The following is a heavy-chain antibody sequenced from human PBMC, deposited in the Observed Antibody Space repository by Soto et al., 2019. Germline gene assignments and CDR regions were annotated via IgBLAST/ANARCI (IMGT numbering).Heavy chain of an antibody. J-gene: IGHJ6*02. CDR1: GYVFTGYY. CDR2: INPNSGGT. Sequence: ASVKVSCKASGYVFTGYYMHWVRQAPGQGLEWMGWINPNSGGTNYAQKFQGWVTMTRDTSISTAYMELSRLRSDDTAVYYCAREGYDSYGMDVWGQGTTVTVSS. V-gene: IGHV1-2*04. CDR3: AREGYDSYGMDV. D-gene: IGHD5-12*01.